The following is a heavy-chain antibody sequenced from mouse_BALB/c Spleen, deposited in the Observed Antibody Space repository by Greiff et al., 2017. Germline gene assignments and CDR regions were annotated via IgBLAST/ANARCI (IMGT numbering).Heavy chain of an antibody. CDR3: ARGYGYPRYYAMDY. D-gene: IGHD1-2*01. Sequence: VQLKESGPGLVKPSQSLSLTCTVTGYSITSDYAWNWIRQFPGNKLEWMGYISYSGSTSYNPSLKSRISITRDTSKNQFFLQLNSVTTEDTATYYCARGYGYPRYYAMDYWGQGTSVTVSS. J-gene: IGHJ4*01. V-gene: IGHV3-2*02. CDR2: ISYSGST. CDR1: GYSITSDYA.